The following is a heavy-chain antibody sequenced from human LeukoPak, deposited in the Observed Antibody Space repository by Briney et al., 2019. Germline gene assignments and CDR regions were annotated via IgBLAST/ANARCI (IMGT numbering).Heavy chain of an antibody. V-gene: IGHV3-21*01. J-gene: IGHJ4*02. D-gene: IGHD2-2*01. CDR3: ARDRDIVVVPAASFDY. CDR2: ISSSSSYI. Sequence: PGGSLRLFCAASGFTFSSYSMNWVRQAPGKGLEWVSSISSSSSYIYYADSVKGRFTISRDNAKNSLYLQMNSLRAEDTAVYYCARDRDIVVVPAASFDYWGQGTLVTVSS. CDR1: GFTFSSYS.